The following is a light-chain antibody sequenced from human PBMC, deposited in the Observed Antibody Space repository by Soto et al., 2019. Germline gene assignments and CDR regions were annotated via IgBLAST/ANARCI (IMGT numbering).Light chain of an antibody. CDR2: SNN. CDR3: AAWDDSLNAYV. CDR1: SSNIGSNT. J-gene: IGLJ1*01. V-gene: IGLV1-44*01. Sequence: QSVLTQPPSASGTPGQRVTISCSGSSSNIGSNTVNWYQQLPGTAPKLLIYSNNERPSGVPDRFSGSKSGTSASLAISGLQSEDEADFYSAAWDDSLNAYVIGTGTKVTVL.